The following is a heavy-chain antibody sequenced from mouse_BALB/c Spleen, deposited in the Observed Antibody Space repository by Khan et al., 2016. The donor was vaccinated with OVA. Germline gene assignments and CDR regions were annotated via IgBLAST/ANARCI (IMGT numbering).Heavy chain of an antibody. CDR1: GYTFTNYW. CDR2: INPSTGYT. J-gene: IGHJ4*01. Sequence: QVQLQQSGAELAKPGASVKMSCKASGYTFTNYWIHWVKQRPGQGLEWIGYINPSTGYTEYNQNFKDKATLTADKSSSTAYMQLSSLTSEGFAVCYCGRCGLYSYGSLVDAMDYWGQGTSVTVSS. CDR3: GRCGLYSYGSLVDAMDY. V-gene: IGHV1-7*01. D-gene: IGHD1-1*01.